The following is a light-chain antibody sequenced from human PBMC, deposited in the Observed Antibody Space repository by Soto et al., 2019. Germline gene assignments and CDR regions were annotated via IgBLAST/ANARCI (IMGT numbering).Light chain of an antibody. Sequence: AIQLTQSPSSLSASVGDRVTITCRASQGISSYLAWYQQKPGKAPKLLIYGASNLQSGVPPRFSGSGSGTDFTLAISSLQPEDSATYYCLQDINYPWTFGQGTKVDI. V-gene: IGKV1-6*01. CDR3: LQDINYPWT. J-gene: IGKJ1*01. CDR1: QGISSY. CDR2: GAS.